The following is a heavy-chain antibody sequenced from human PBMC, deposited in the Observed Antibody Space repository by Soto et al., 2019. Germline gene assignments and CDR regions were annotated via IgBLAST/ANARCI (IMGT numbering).Heavy chain of an antibody. CDR3: AHAGDSDLLTLDP. CDR2: IYWDDDK. CDR1: GFFLTTYDMC. D-gene: IGHD3-9*01. V-gene: IGHV2-5*02. Sequence: QITLKESGPTLVRPAQTLTLTCAFSGFFLTTYDMCVAWIRQPPGKALEWLALIYWDDDKRYSPSLKDRLAISKDTSRNQVVLPITTMDPGETATYFCAHAGDSDLLTLDPWGPGTLVPVSS. J-gene: IGHJ5*02.